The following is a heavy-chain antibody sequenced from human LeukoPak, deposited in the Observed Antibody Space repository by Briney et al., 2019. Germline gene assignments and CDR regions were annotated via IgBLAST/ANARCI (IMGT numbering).Heavy chain of an antibody. Sequence: ASVKFSCKASGYTFTSYAMHWVRQAPGQRLEWMGWINVGNGNTKYSQKFQGRVTITRDTSASTAYMELSSLRFEDTAVYYCARAENWFDPWGQGTLVTVSS. CDR1: GYTFTSYA. CDR2: INVGNGNT. J-gene: IGHJ5*02. V-gene: IGHV1-3*01. CDR3: ARAENWFDP.